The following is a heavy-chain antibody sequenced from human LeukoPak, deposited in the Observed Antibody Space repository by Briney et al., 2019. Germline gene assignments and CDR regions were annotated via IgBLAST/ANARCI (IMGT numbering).Heavy chain of an antibody. CDR3: ARAWSSSYDY. CDR2: IYSGGGA. D-gene: IGHD6-13*01. V-gene: IGHV3-53*01. CDR1: GFTISGNY. Sequence: GGSLRLSCAASGFTISGNYMSWVRQAPGKGLEWVSVIYSGGGAYYADSVKGRFTMSRDNPKNTLYLQMNSLRPEDTAVYYCARAWSSSYDYWGQGTLVTVSS. J-gene: IGHJ4*02.